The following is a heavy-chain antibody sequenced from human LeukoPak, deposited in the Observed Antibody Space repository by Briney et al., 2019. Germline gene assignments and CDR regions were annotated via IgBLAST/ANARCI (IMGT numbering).Heavy chain of an antibody. J-gene: IGHJ4*02. D-gene: IGHD3-9*01. CDR3: AREWDLTGYYFDY. CDR1: GFIFSSYF. Sequence: GRSLRLSCAASGFIFSSYFMHWVRQAPGKGLEWVAVISYDGNNKYYADSVKGRFTISRDNSKNTLYLQMNSLRAEDTAVYYCAREWDLTGYYFDYWGQGTLVTVSS. V-gene: IGHV3-30*04. CDR2: ISYDGNNK.